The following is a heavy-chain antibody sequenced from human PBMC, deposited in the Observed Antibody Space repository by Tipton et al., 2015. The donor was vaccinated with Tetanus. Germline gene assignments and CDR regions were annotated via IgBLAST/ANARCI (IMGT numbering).Heavy chain of an antibody. D-gene: IGHD2-2*01. CDR1: GFTFSSYA. V-gene: IGHV3-23*01. J-gene: IGHJ5*02. CDR2: ISGSGGST. CDR3: ARHYCSSTSCYNWFDP. Sequence: SLRLSCAASGFTFSSYAMSWVRQAPGKGLEWVSAISGSGGSTYYADSVKGRFTISRDNAKNSLYLQMNSLRAEDTAVYYCARHYCSSTSCYNWFDPWGQGTLVTVSS.